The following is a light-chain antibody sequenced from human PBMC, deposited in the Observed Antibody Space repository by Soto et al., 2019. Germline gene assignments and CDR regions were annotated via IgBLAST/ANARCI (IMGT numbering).Light chain of an antibody. Sequence: DIQMTQSPSTLSASVGDRVTITCRASENINTWLAWYRQKPGKAPKLLIYAASSLEGGVPSRFSGSGSGTEFTLTISSLHPDDFATYYCQQYNNWYAFGQGTNLEIK. V-gene: IGKV1-5*01. CDR1: ENINTW. CDR2: AAS. J-gene: IGKJ2*01. CDR3: QQYNNWYA.